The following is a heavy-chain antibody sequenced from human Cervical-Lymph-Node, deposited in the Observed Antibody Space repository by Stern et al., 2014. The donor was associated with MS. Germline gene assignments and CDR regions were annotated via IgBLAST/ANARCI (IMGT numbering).Heavy chain of an antibody. V-gene: IGHV4-30-2*01. Sequence: VQLEESGSGLVKPSQTLSLTCAVSGGSISSGDYSWSWIRQPPGKSLEWIGYIVHSGSTYYNPSLRSRVSISVDRSKNQFPLKLSSVTAADTAMYYCARIFGGNFDNWGQGTLVTVSS. D-gene: IGHD4-23*01. J-gene: IGHJ4*02. CDR3: ARIFGGNFDN. CDR1: GGSISSGDYS. CDR2: IVHSGST.